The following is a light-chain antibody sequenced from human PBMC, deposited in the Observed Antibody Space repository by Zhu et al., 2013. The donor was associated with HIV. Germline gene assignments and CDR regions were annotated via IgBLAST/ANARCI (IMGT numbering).Light chain of an antibody. CDR1: QSVCVNY. J-gene: IGKJ4*01. CDR2: CI. V-gene: IGKV3-20*01. CDR3: QQYCSSPRT. Sequence: EIVLTQSPGTLSLSPGERATLSCRASQSVCVNYLAWYQQETWPGSQAPHLWCIQQGQWHPRRFSGSGSGTDFTLTIGRLEPEDFAVYYCQQYCSSPRTIGGGTTV.